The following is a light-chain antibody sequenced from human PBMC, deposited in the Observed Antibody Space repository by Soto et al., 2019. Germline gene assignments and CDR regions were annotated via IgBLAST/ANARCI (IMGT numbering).Light chain of an antibody. CDR3: QTWGAGHVV. CDR1: SGHSSYA. J-gene: IGLJ2*01. Sequence: QLVLTQSPSASASPGASVKLTCTLSSGHSSYAIAWHQQQPEKGPRYLMKVKSDGSHTKGDGIPDRFSGSSSGAERYLTISSRQSEDEADYDCQTWGAGHVVFGGGTKVTVL. V-gene: IGLV4-69*01. CDR2: VKSDGSH.